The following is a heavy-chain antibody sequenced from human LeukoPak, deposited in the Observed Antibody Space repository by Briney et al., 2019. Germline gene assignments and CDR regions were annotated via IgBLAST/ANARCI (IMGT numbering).Heavy chain of an antibody. Sequence: GGSLRLSCAASGFTFSSYWMHWVRQAPGKGLVWVSRINSDGSSTSYADSVKGRFTISRDNAKNTLFLQVNSLRDDDTAVYYCAKVDNMVRGIIAYWGQGTLVTASS. CDR3: AKVDNMVRGIIAY. CDR1: GFTFSSYW. J-gene: IGHJ4*02. D-gene: IGHD3-10*01. CDR2: INSDGSST. V-gene: IGHV3-74*01.